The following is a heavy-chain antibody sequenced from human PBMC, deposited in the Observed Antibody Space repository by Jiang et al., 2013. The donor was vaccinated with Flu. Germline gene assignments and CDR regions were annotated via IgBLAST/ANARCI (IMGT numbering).Heavy chain of an antibody. D-gene: IGHD4-17*01. J-gene: IGHJ6*04. CDR2: IYYSGST. CDR3: ARDMVTTSYYGMDV. CDR1: GGSISSYY. Sequence: GLVKPSETLSLTCTVSGGSISSYYWSWIRQPPGKGLEWIGYIYYSGSTNYNPSLKSRVTISVDTSKNQFSLKLSSVTAADTAVYYCARDMVTTSYYGMDVWGKGTTVTASS. V-gene: IGHV4-59*01.